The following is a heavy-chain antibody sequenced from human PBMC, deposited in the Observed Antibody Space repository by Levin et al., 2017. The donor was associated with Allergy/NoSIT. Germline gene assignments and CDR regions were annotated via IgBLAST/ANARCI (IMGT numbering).Heavy chain of an antibody. CDR2: GYYSGST. CDR1: GGYIGSYY. J-gene: IGHJ3*01. CDR3: ARGRGSSGYYTDDSFNV. D-gene: IGHD3-3*01. Sequence: SETLSLTCTVSGGYIGSYYWGWIRQSPGKGLEWIGCGYYSGSTNYNPSLKSRVSISVDTSKKEFYLNLNSVTAADMAVYYCARGRGSSGYYTDDSFNVWGQGKMVTVSS. V-gene: IGHV4-59*08.